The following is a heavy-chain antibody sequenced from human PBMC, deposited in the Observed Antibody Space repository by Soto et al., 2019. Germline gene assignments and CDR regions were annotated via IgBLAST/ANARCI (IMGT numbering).Heavy chain of an antibody. V-gene: IGHV1-46*01. D-gene: IGHD3-16*01. J-gene: IGHJ4*02. Sequence: ASVKVSCKASGYTFTSSYIHWVRQAPGQGLEWMGIINPSGGRTNYAQKFQGRVTMTSDTSASTVYMELSSLRSEDTALYYCARGLAEGDYWGQGTLVTVSS. CDR3: ARGLAEGDY. CDR1: GYTFTSSY. CDR2: INPSGGRT.